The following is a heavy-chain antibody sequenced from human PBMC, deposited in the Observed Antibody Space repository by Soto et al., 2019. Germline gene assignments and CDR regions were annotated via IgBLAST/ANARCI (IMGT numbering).Heavy chain of an antibody. Sequence: EVQLLESGGGLVQPGGSLRLSCAASGFTFSSYAMSWVRQALGKGLEWVSAISGSGGSTYYADSVKGRFTISRDNSKNTLYLQMNSLRAEDTAVYYCAKFDQLLFFLGCFDYWGQGTLVTVSS. V-gene: IGHV3-23*01. CDR2: ISGSGGST. D-gene: IGHD2-2*01. J-gene: IGHJ4*02. CDR1: GFTFSSYA. CDR3: AKFDQLLFFLGCFDY.